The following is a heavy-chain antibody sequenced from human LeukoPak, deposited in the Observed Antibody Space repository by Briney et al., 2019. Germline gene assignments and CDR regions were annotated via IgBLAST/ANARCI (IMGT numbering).Heavy chain of an antibody. J-gene: IGHJ4*02. V-gene: IGHV4-59*01. CDR3: ARSVGTNWSYFFDY. Sequence: SETLSLTCTVSGGSISSYYWSWIRQPPGKGLEWIGYIYYSGRTNYNPPLKSRVTISADTSKNQFSLKLSSVTAADTAVYYCARSVGTNWSYFFDYWGQGTLVTVSS. CDR2: IYYSGRT. D-gene: IGHD3-3*01. CDR1: GGSISSYY.